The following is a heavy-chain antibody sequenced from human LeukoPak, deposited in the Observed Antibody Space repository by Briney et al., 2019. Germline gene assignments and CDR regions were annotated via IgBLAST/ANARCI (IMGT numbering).Heavy chain of an antibody. J-gene: IGHJ4*02. CDR2: ISYDGSNK. CDR1: GFTFSSYV. CDR3: ARSGPYYYDSSGYSPFDY. D-gene: IGHD3-22*01. V-gene: IGHV3-30-3*01. Sequence: GGSLRLSCAASGFTFSSYVMHWVRQAPGKGLEWVALISYDGSNKYYADSVKGRFTISSDNSKNTLYLQMNSLRAEDTAVYYCARSGPYYYDSSGYSPFDYWGQGTLVTVSS.